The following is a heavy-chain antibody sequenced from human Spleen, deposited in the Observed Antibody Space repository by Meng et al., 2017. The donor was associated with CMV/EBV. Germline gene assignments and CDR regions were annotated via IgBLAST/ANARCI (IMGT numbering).Heavy chain of an antibody. Sequence: KASGGTLSSYAFSWVRQAPGQGLEWMGRIIPILSIANYAQKFQGRVTITADKSTSTAYMELSTLRSEDTAVYYCARDLSAMNDAFDIWGQGTMVTVSS. V-gene: IGHV1-69*04. J-gene: IGHJ3*02. CDR3: ARDLSAMNDAFDI. CDR2: IIPILSIA. CDR1: GGTLSSYA. D-gene: IGHD2-2*01.